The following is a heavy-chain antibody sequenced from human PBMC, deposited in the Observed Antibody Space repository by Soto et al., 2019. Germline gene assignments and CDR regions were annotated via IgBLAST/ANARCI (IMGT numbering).Heavy chain of an antibody. V-gene: IGHV4-30-4*01. D-gene: IGHD6-19*01. CDR1: GGSISSGDYY. Sequence: SETLSLTCTVSGGSISSGDYYWSWIRQPPGKGLEWIGYIYYSGSTYYNPSLKSRVTISVDTSKNQFSLKLSSVTAADTAVYYCASSIAVAGTRGLDYWGQGTLVTVYS. CDR2: IYYSGST. J-gene: IGHJ4*02. CDR3: ASSIAVAGTRGLDY.